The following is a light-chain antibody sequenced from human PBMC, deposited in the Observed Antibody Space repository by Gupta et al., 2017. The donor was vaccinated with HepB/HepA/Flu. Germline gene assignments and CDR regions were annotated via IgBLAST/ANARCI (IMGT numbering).Light chain of an antibody. J-gene: IGLJ1*01. CDR1: SSNIGSNT. CDR3: ATWDDSLNAYV. V-gene: IGLV1-44*01. Sequence: SVLTQPPSASQTPGQRVTISCSGSSSNIGSNTVNWYQQLPGTAPKLLIDSNNQRPSGVLDRFSGSRSGTSASLAISGLQSEDEADYYCATWDDSLNAYVFGTGTKVTVL. CDR2: SNN.